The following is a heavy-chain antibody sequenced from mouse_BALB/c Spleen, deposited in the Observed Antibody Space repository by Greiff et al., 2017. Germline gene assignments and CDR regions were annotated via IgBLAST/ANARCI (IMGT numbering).Heavy chain of an antibody. Sequence: EVQVVESGGGLVQPGGSRKLSCAASGFTFSSFGMHWVRQAPEKGLEWVAYISSGSSTIYYADTVKGRFTISRDNPKNTLFLQMTSLRSEDTAMYYCARSHGAMDYWGQGTSVTVSS. J-gene: IGHJ4*01. CDR1: GFTFSSFG. CDR3: ARSHGAMDY. V-gene: IGHV5-17*02. CDR2: ISSGSSTI.